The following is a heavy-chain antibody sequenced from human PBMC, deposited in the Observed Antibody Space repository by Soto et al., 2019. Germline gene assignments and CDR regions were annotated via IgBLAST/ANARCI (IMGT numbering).Heavy chain of an antibody. D-gene: IGHD3-22*01. J-gene: IGHJ6*02. CDR3: ARSPPGGYHYYYRMDV. Sequence: GSLRLSCAASGFTFSSYDMQWVRQATGKGLEWVSAIGTAGDTYYPGSVKGRFTISRENAKNSLYLQMNSLRAGDTAVYYCARSPPGGYHYYYRMDVWGQGTTVTVSS. CDR2: IGTAGDT. V-gene: IGHV3-13*04. CDR1: GFTFSSYD.